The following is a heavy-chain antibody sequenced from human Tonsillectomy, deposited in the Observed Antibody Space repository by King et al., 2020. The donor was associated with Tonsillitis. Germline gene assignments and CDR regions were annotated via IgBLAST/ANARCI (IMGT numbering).Heavy chain of an antibody. J-gene: IGHJ6*02. CDR2: ITSKTEGEAM. D-gene: IGHD6-25*01. CDR1: GFTFTNTW. Sequence: VQLVESGGGLVKPGGSLRLSCAASGFTFTNTWMSWVRQAPGKGLEWVARITSKTEGEAMYYAAPVRGRFTISRDASTNKVYLHMNSLRNEDTAVYYCTTQIYGYQRGYNLYGVDVWGPGTTVTVSS. V-gene: IGHV3-15*01. CDR3: TTQIYGYQRGYNLYGVDV.